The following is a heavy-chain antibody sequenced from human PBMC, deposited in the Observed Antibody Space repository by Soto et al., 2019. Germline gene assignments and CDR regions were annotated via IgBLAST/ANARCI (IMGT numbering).Heavy chain of an antibody. Sequence: PSETLSLTCPVSGGSISSNNYFWGWIRQPPGKGLEWMGSIYYSGSTYYNPSLKSRVTISLDTSKKHFSLKLSSVTAADTALYYCARLFVVVGATPYFDFWGQGTLVTVSS. CDR2: IYYSGST. J-gene: IGHJ4*02. CDR3: ARLFVVVGATPYFDF. CDR1: GGSISSNNYF. D-gene: IGHD2-15*01. V-gene: IGHV4-39*02.